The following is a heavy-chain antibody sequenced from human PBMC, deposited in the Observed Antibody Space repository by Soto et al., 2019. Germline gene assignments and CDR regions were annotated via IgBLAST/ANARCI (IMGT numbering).Heavy chain of an antibody. Sequence: VQLVESGGGLIQPGGSLRLSCAVSGFTVSNNYMSWVRQAPGKGLEGVSVIYSGGYTAYGDSVKGRFTISRDNSKNTLYPKMNRLRPRGTAVFFWATNPGGGGYWGQGTLVTVSS. V-gene: IGHV3-53*01. CDR3: ATNPGGGGY. J-gene: IGHJ4*02. CDR1: GFTVSNNY. CDR2: IYSGGYT. D-gene: IGHD3-10*01.